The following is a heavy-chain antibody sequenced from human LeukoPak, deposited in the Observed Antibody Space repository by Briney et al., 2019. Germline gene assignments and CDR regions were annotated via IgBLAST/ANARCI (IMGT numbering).Heavy chain of an antibody. CDR2: ISAYNGNT. V-gene: IGHV1-18*01. D-gene: IGHD3-10*01. CDR3: ARGVRRLKDFDY. CDR1: GYTFPSYG. J-gene: IGHJ4*02. Sequence: ASVKVSCKASGYTFPSYGISWVRQAPGQGLEWLGWISAYNGNTNYAQKLQGRVTMTPDTSTSTAYMELRSLRSDDTAVYYCARGVRRLKDFDYWGQGTLVTVSS.